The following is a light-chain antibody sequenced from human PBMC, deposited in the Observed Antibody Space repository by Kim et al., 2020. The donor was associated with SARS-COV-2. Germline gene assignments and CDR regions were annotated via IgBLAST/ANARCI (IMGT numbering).Light chain of an antibody. CDR1: SLRSYY. CDR3: NSRESSGVV. CDR2: GKH. Sequence: SGALGQDVRTTCQGDSLRSYYASWYQQKPGQAPVLVIYGKHNRPSGIQDRFSGSSSGNTASLTITGARAEDEADYYCNSRESSGVVFGGGTQLTVL. V-gene: IGLV3-19*01. J-gene: IGLJ2*01.